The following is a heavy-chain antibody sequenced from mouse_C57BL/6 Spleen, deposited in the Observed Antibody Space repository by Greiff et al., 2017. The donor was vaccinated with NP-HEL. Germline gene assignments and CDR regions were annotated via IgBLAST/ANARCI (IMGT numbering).Heavy chain of an antibody. J-gene: IGHJ1*03. D-gene: IGHD2-4*01. V-gene: IGHV1-50*01. CDR1: GYNFTRSW. Sequence: VQLKESGAELVKPGASVKLSCKASGYNFTRSWIPGGKQRAGQGLEWIGEDGPSDSYTNYNQKFKGKATLTVDTSSSTAYMQLSSLTSEDSAVYYCAKEGLRTGAYWYFDVWGTGTTVTVSS. CDR3: AKEGLRTGAYWYFDV. CDR2: DGPSDSYT.